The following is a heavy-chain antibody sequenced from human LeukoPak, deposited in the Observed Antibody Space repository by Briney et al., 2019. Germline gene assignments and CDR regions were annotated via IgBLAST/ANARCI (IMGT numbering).Heavy chain of an antibody. CDR3: ASGEGYYYYYMDV. V-gene: IGHV4-4*07. J-gene: IGHJ6*03. CDR1: GGFISNNY. CDR2: IYGSGIT. Sequence: SETLSLACTVSGGFISNNYCSWIRQPAGKGLEWIGRIYGSGITNYNPSLKSRLTISVDKSKNQFSLKLSSVTAADSAVYYCASGEGYYYYYMDVWGKGATVAVSS. D-gene: IGHD7-27*01.